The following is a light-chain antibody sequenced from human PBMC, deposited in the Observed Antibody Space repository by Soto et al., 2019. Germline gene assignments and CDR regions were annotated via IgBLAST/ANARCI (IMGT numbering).Light chain of an antibody. CDR1: EDVEGY. J-gene: IGKJ5*01. Sequence: EIILTQSPVTLSLSPGERATLSCRASEDVEGYLAWYQQKPGQAPRLLIYDASNRATGIPARFSGSGAGTDFALTISSLEPEDFAVYYCQQRKTWPPITFGQGTRLEMK. CDR3: QQRKTWPPIT. V-gene: IGKV3-11*01. CDR2: DAS.